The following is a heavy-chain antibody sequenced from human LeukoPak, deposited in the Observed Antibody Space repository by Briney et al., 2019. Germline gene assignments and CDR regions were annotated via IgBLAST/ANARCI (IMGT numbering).Heavy chain of an antibody. CDR1: GGSISSYY. Sequence: SETLSLTCTVSGGSISSYYWSWIRQPPGKGLEWIGYIYYSGSTNYNPSLKSRVTISVDTSKNQFSLKLSSVTAADTAVYDCARLPGDFDYWGQGTLVTVSS. V-gene: IGHV4-59*08. D-gene: IGHD3-10*01. J-gene: IGHJ4*02. CDR2: IYYSGST. CDR3: ARLPGDFDY.